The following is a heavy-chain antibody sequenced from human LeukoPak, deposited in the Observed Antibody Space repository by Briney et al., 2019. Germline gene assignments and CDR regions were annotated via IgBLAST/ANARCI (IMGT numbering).Heavy chain of an antibody. CDR3: ARTNESRYFDY. CDR2: INHSGST. Sequence: SETPSLTCAVYGGSFSGYYWSWIRQPPGKGLEWIGEINHSGSTNYNPSLKSRVTISVDTSKNQFSLKLSSVTAADTAVYYCARTNESRYFDYWGQGTLVTVSS. J-gene: IGHJ4*02. V-gene: IGHV4-34*01. CDR1: GGSFSGYY. D-gene: IGHD1-1*01.